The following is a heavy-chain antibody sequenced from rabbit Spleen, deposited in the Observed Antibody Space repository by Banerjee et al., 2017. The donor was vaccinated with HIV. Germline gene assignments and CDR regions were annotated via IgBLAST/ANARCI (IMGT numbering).Heavy chain of an antibody. CDR2: IDLVFGST. CDR1: GFDFSNYG. D-gene: IGHD5-1*01. Sequence: QEQLMESGGGLVQPGGSLKLSCKASGFDFSNYGVSWVRQAPGKGLEWIGYIDLVFGSTYYANWVNGRFTISSHNAQNTLYLQLNSLTVADTATYFCARDLVAVIGWNFRLWGPGTLVTVS. V-gene: IGHV1S47*01. J-gene: IGHJ6*01. CDR3: ARDLVAVIGWNFRL.